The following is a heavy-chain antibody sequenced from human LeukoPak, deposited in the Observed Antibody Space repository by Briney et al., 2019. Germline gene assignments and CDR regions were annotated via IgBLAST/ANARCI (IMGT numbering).Heavy chain of an antibody. CDR1: GGSISSGGYY. J-gene: IGHJ4*02. D-gene: IGHD1-7*01. V-gene: IGHV4-31*03. Sequence: SETLSLTCTVSGGSISSGGYYWSWIRQHPGKGLEWIGYIYYSGSTYYNPSLKSRVTISVDTSKNQFSLKLSSVTAADTAVYYCARRRGCNWNYAAPHFDYWGQGTLVTVSS. CDR2: IYYSGST. CDR3: ARRRGCNWNYAAPHFDY.